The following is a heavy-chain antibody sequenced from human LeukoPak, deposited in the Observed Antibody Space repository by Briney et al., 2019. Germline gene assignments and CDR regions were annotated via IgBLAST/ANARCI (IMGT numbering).Heavy chain of an antibody. J-gene: IGHJ4*02. CDR3: ARDSPFTATTGPGY. V-gene: IGHV3-48*02. CDR1: GFTFSSYS. Sequence: PGGSLRLSCAASGFTFSSYSINWFRQAPGKGLECVSHISTSGTINYADSVMGRFTISRDNAKNSLYLQMNSLRDEDTAVYFCARDSPFTATTGPGYWGQGTLVTVSS. D-gene: IGHD4-17*01. CDR2: ISTSGTI.